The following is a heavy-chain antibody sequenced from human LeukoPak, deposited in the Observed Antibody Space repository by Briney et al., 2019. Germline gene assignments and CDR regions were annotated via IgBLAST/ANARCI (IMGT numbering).Heavy chain of an antibody. J-gene: IGHJ4*02. CDR1: GYTFTSYA. CDR3: ARDSGSGNNDY. CDR2: ISADNGNT. D-gene: IGHD1-26*01. Sequence: ASVKVSCKASGYTFTSYAIHWVRQAPGQRLEWMGWISADNGNTKYSQNFQGRVTFISSTSATTAFMELSSLRSEDAAVYYCARDSGSGNNDYWGQGTLVTVSS. V-gene: IGHV1-3*01.